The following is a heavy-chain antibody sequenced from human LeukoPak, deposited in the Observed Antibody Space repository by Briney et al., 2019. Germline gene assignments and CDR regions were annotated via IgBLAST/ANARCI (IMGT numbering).Heavy chain of an antibody. D-gene: IGHD2-2*01. J-gene: IGHJ4*02. Sequence: PGGSLRLSCAASGFTFTTYSINSVRQAPGKGLEWVSSISSSSSYIYYADSVKGRFTISRDNAKNSLYLQMNSLIAEDTAVYYCAREGYCSSTSCYSAYWGQGTLVTVSS. CDR1: GFTFTTYS. CDR3: AREGYCSSTSCYSAY. V-gene: IGHV3-21*01. CDR2: ISSSSSYI.